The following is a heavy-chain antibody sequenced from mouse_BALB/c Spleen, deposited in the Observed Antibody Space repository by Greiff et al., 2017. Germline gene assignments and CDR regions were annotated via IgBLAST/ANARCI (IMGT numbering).Heavy chain of an antibody. J-gene: IGHJ4*01. CDR1: GFTFSDYG. CDR2: ISNLAYSI. CDR3: ARVGNYAMDY. D-gene: IGHD1-1*02. V-gene: IGHV5-15*02. Sequence: EVQGVESGGGLVQPGGSRKLSCAASGFTFSDYGMAWVRQAPGKGPEWVAFISNLAYSIYYADTVTGRFTISRENAKNTLYLEMSSLRSEDTAMYYCARVGNYAMDYWGQGTSVTVSS.